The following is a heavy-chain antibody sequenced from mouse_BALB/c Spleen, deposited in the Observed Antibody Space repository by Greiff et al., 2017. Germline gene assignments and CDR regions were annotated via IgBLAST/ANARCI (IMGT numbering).Heavy chain of an antibody. Sequence: VQLQQSGAELMKPGASVKISCKATGYTFSSYWLEWVKQRPGHGLEWIGEILPGSGSTNYNEKFKGKATFTADTSSNTAYMQLSSLTSEDSAVYYCAPNFSWFAYWGQGTLVTVSA. CDR3: APNFSWFAY. CDR1: GYTFSSYW. CDR2: ILPGSGST. V-gene: IGHV1-9*01. D-gene: IGHD4-1*01. J-gene: IGHJ3*01.